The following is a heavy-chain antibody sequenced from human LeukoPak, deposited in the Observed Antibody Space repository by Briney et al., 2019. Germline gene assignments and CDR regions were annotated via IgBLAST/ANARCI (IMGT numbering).Heavy chain of an antibody. CDR1: GFTFSSYG. CDR2: IWYDGSNK. Sequence: GRSLRLSCAASGFTFSSYGMHWVRQAPGKGLEWVAVIWYDGSNKYYADSVKGRFTISRDNSKNTLYLQMNSLRAEDTAVYYCAREIIVVVPAANYYYYGMDVWGQGTTVTVSS. J-gene: IGHJ6*02. V-gene: IGHV3-33*01. CDR3: AREIIVVVPAANYYYYGMDV. D-gene: IGHD2-2*01.